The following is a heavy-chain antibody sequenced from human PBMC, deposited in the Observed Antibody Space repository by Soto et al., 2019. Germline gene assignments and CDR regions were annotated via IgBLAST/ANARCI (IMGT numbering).Heavy chain of an antibody. CDR3: VRGRNSGYGNGGNWFDP. CDR1: GGSFSGYY. D-gene: IGHD5-12*01. Sequence: QVQLQQWGAGLLKPSETLSLTCAVYGGSFSGYYWSWIRQPPGKGLEWIGEINHSGSTNYNPSLKSRVTISEDTSKNQFSLKLSSVTAADTAVYYCVRGRNSGYGNGGNWFDPWGQGTLVTVSS. CDR2: INHSGST. J-gene: IGHJ5*02. V-gene: IGHV4-34*01.